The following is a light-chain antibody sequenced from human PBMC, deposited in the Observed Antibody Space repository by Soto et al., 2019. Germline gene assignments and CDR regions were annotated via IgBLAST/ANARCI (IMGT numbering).Light chain of an antibody. V-gene: IGKV1-5*03. CDR3: QQYNTYSWT. CDR1: QNVNNW. J-gene: IGKJ1*01. Sequence: DIQMTQSPSTLSASVGDIITITCRASQNVNNWLAWYQQKPGTAPKLLIRKASNLENGVPSRFSGSGSGTEFTLPINSLQPDDFATYYCQQYNTYSWTFGQGTKVEIK. CDR2: KAS.